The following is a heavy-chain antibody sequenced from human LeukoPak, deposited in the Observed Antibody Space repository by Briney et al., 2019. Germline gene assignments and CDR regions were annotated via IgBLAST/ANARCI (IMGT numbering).Heavy chain of an antibody. V-gene: IGHV3-9*01. CDR3: AREINQMPWLEYYFDY. CDR2: ICWNSGSI. Sequence: PGGSLRLSCAASGFTFDDYAMHWVRQAPGKGLEWVSGICWNSGSIGYADSVKGRFTISRDNAKNSLYLQMNSLRAEDTALYYCAREINQMPWLEYYFDYWGQGTLVTVSS. CDR1: GFTFDDYA. J-gene: IGHJ4*02. D-gene: IGHD6-19*01.